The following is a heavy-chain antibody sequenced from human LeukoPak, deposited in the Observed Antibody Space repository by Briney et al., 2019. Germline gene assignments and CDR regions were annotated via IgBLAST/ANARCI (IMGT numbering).Heavy chain of an antibody. V-gene: IGHV3-48*01. J-gene: IGHJ4*02. D-gene: IGHD4-17*01. CDR2: ISSTSSTI. CDR1: GFTFIMYS. Sequence: GGSLRLSCAASGFTFIMYSMNWVRQAPGKGLESVSYISSTSSTIYYADSVKGRFTISRDNAKNSLYLQMNSPRAEDTAVYYCARGVYGDYYFDYWGQGTLVTVSS. CDR3: ARGVYGDYYFDY.